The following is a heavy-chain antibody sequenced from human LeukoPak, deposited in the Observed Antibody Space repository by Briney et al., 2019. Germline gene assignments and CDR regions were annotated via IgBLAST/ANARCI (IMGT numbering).Heavy chain of an antibody. V-gene: IGHV4-39*07. D-gene: IGHD6-13*01. CDR2: ICYTGST. Sequence: PSETLSLTCTVSGGSISNSDDYYWGWIRQPPGKGLEWIGSICYTGSTYYSPYLKSRIIISVDTSKNQFSLKLSSVTAADTAVYYCAGLNMRIAAATAFDIWGQGTMVTVSS. CDR1: GGSISNSDDYY. J-gene: IGHJ3*02. CDR3: AGLNMRIAAATAFDI.